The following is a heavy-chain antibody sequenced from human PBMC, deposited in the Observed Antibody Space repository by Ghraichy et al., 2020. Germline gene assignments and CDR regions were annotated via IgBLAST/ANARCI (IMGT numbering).Heavy chain of an antibody. D-gene: IGHD3-3*01. CDR2: INHSGST. CDR1: GGSFSGYY. CDR3: ARGKRRSGYYSNWFDP. J-gene: IGHJ5*02. V-gene: IGHV4-34*01. Sequence: SETLSLTCAVYGGSFSGYYWSWIRQPPGKGLEWIGEINHSGSTNYNPSLKSRVTISVDTSKNQFSLKLSSVTAADTAVYYCARGKRRSGYYSNWFDPWGQGTLVTVSS.